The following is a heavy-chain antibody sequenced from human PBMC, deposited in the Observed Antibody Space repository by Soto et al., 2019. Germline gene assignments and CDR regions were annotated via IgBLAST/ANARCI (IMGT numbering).Heavy chain of an antibody. CDR3: ATHYGDYVDDAFDI. Sequence: PGGSLRLSCAASGFTFSSYSMNWVRQAPGKGLEWVSYISSSSSTIYYADSVKGRFTISRDNAKNSLYLQMNSLRAEDTAVYYCATHYGDYVDDAFDIWGQGIMVTVSS. D-gene: IGHD4-17*01. CDR2: ISSSSSTI. J-gene: IGHJ3*02. CDR1: GFTFSSYS. V-gene: IGHV3-48*01.